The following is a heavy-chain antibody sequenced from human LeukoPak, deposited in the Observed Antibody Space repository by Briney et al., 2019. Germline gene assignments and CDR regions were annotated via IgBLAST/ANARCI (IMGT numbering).Heavy chain of an antibody. CDR1: GESFSDYY. CDR3: AREAGTTRTDFDY. CDR2: INHSGDT. Sequence: SETLSLTCAVSGESFSDYYWNWIRQPPGKGLEWIGEINHSGDTNYNPSLKNRVTISVATSRRQFSLRLDSVTAADTAVYYCAREAGTTRTDFDYWGQGTLVTVSS. D-gene: IGHD1-7*01. V-gene: IGHV4-34*01. J-gene: IGHJ4*02.